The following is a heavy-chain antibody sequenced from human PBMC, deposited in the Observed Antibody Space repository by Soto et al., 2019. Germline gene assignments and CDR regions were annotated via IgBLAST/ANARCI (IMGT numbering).Heavy chain of an antibody. J-gene: IGHJ6*02. V-gene: IGHV1-69*13. CDR2: IIPIFGTA. CDR3: AKVGYSSPMGYYYGMDV. Sequence: SVKVSCKASRVAFSKFIVTWVRQAPGLGLEWVGGIIPIFGTANYAQKFQGRVTITADESTSTSYMEVNNLRSEDTAVYYCAKVGYSSPMGYYYGMDVWGQGTTVTVSS. D-gene: IGHD6-19*01. CDR1: RVAFSKFI.